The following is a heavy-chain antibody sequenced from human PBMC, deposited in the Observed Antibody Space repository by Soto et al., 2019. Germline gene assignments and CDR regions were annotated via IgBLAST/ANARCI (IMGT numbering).Heavy chain of an antibody. J-gene: IGHJ4*02. CDR3: ARGALGYCSSTSCYTGMRGFFGY. V-gene: IGHV1-2*02. CDR2: INPNSGGT. Sequence: ASVKVSCKASGYTFTGYYMHWVRQAPGQGLEWMGWINPNSGGTNYAQKFQGRVTMTRDTSISTAYMELSRLRSDDTAVYYCARGALGYCSSTSCYTGMRGFFGYWGQGTLVTVSS. CDR1: GYTFTGYY. D-gene: IGHD2-2*02.